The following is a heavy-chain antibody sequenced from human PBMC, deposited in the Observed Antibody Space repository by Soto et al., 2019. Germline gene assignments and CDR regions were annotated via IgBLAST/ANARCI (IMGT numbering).Heavy chain of an antibody. CDR3: ARDPMIVLMVYAMGNGMDG. J-gene: IGHJ6*02. Sequence: ASVKVSCKASGYTFTSYGISWVRQAPGQGLEWMGWISAYNGNTNYAQKLQGRVTMTTDTATSAAYMELRSLRSDDTAVYYCARDPMIVLMVYAMGNGMDGWGQGTTVTVSS. D-gene: IGHD2-8*01. V-gene: IGHV1-18*04. CDR1: GYTFTSYG. CDR2: ISAYNGNT.